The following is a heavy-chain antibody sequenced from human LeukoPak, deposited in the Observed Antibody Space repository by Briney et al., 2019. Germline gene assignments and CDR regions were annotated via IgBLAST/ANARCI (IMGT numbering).Heavy chain of an antibody. CDR3: ATDSPYYYDSFY. CDR2: ISSGSSYI. V-gene: IGHV3-21*01. Sequence: GSLRLSCAASGFTFSSYSMNWVRQAPGKGLEWVSSISSGSSYIYYADSVKGRFTISRDNAKNSLYLQMNSLRAEDTAVYYCATDSPYYYDSFYWGQGTLVTVSS. D-gene: IGHD3-22*01. CDR1: GFTFSSYS. J-gene: IGHJ4*02.